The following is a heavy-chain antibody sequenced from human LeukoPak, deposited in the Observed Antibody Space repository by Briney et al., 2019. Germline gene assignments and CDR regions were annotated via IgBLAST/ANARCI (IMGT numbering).Heavy chain of an antibody. CDR2: MNPNSGNT. CDR1: GYMFTNYD. J-gene: IGHJ5*02. Sequence: ASVKVSCKASGYMFTNYDINWVRQATGQGLEWMGWMNPNSGNTGYAQTFQGRVSMTRNTSISTAYMELSSLRSEDTAVYYCARRRCSSTTCYGIDFDPWGQGTLVTVSS. D-gene: IGHD2-2*01. V-gene: IGHV1-8*02. CDR3: ARRRCSSTTCYGIDFDP.